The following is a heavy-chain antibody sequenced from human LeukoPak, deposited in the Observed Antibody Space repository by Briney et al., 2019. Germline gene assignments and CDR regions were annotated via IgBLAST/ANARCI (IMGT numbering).Heavy chain of an antibody. J-gene: IGHJ6*02. D-gene: IGHD2-2*01. CDR1: GGSISSYY. CDR3: ARDRIVVVPAATHYYYYGMDV. CDR2: IYTSGST. V-gene: IGHV4-4*07. Sequence: SETLSLTCTVSGGSISSYYWSWNRQPAGKGLEWIGRIYTSGSTNYNPSLKSRVTMSVDTSKNQFSLKLSSVTAADTAVYYCARDRIVVVPAATHYYYYGMDVWGQGTTVTVSS.